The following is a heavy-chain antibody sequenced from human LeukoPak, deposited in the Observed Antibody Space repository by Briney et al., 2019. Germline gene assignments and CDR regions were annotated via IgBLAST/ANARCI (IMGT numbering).Heavy chain of an antibody. D-gene: IGHD6-19*01. J-gene: IGHJ4*02. V-gene: IGHV4-59*11. Sequence: PSETLSLTCTVSGGSISSHYWSWIRQPPGKGLEWIGYIYYSGSTNYNPSLKSRVTISVDTSKNQFSLKLGSVTAADTAVYYCATATGIAVAGTPLYYFDYWGQGTLVTVSS. CDR1: GGSISSHY. CDR3: ATATGIAVAGTPLYYFDY. CDR2: IYYSGST.